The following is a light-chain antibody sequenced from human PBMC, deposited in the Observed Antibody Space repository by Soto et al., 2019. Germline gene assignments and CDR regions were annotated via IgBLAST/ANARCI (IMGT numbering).Light chain of an antibody. Sequence: EIVMTQSPATLSVSPGERATLSCRASQSVSSNLAWYQQKPGQAPRLLIYGSSTRATGIPARFSGSGSLTEFTLTISSLQSEDCAVYDCQHYNNWPPMAFGQGTKVEIK. V-gene: IGKV3-15*01. J-gene: IGKJ1*01. CDR2: GSS. CDR3: QHYNNWPPMA. CDR1: QSVSSN.